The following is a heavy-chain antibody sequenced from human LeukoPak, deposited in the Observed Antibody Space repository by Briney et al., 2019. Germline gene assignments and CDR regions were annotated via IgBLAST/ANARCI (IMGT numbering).Heavy chain of an antibody. J-gene: IGHJ4*02. CDR3: ARLGYCSSTSCYPDY. CDR2: IYHRGST. D-gene: IGHD2-2*01. CDR1: GYSISSGYY. V-gene: IGHV4-38-2*01. Sequence: SETLSLTCAVSGYSISSGYYWGWIRQPPGKGLEWIGSIYHRGSTYYNPSLKSRVTISVDTSKNQFSLKLSSVTAADTAVYYCARLGYCSSTSCYPDYWGQGTLVTVSS.